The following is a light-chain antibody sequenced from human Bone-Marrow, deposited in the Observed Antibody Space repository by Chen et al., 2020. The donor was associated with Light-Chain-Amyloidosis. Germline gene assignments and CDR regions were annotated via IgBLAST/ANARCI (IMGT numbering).Light chain of an antibody. Sequence: DIQMTQSPSSVSASIGDSVSITCRASQDITNLLGWYQQKPGKAPKLLIYLASNLHTGVPSRFSASGFGTFFTRTINNVQPGDFGSYYCQQADKFPITFGQGTRL. CDR3: QQADKFPIT. J-gene: IGKJ5*01. CDR2: LAS. CDR1: QDITNL. V-gene: IGKV1-12*01.